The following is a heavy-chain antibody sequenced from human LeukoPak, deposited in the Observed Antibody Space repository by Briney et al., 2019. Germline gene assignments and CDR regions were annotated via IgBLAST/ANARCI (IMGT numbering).Heavy chain of an antibody. CDR1: GGSFSGYY. CDR2: INHSGST. Sequence: SETLSLTCAVYGGSFSGYYWSWIRQPPGKGLEWIGEINHSGSTNYNPSLKSRVTISVDTSKNQFSLKLSSVTAADTAVYYCARTSIVVVPTRDNYYYYYYMDVWGKGTTVTVSS. CDR3: ARTSIVVVPTRDNYYYYYYMDV. J-gene: IGHJ6*03. V-gene: IGHV4-34*01. D-gene: IGHD2-2*01.